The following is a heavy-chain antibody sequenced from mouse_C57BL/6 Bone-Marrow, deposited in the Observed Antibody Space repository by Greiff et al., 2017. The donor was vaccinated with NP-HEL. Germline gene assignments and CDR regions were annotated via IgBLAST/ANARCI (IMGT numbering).Heavy chain of an antibody. Sequence: VKLVESGAELARPGASVKLSCKASGYTFTSYGISWVKQRTGQGLEWIGEIYPRSGNTYYNEKFKGKATLTADKSSSTAYMELRSLTSEDSAVYFCALLPFAYWGQGTLVTVSA. J-gene: IGHJ3*01. CDR3: ALLPFAY. CDR2: IYPRSGNT. D-gene: IGHD2-10*01. CDR1: GYTFTSYG. V-gene: IGHV1-81*01.